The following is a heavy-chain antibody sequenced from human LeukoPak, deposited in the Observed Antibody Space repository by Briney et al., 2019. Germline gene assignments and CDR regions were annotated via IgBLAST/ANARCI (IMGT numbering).Heavy chain of an antibody. CDR1: GFTFSSYS. V-gene: IGHV3-21*01. J-gene: IGHJ3*02. D-gene: IGHD3-16*01. Sequence: GGSLRLSCAASGFTFSSYSMNWVRQAPGKGLEWVSSISSSSSYIYYADSVKGRFTISRDNAKNSLYLQMNSLRAEDTAVYYCAKGPTRWGAEGSFDIWGQGTMVTVSS. CDR2: ISSSSSYI. CDR3: AKGPTRWGAEGSFDI.